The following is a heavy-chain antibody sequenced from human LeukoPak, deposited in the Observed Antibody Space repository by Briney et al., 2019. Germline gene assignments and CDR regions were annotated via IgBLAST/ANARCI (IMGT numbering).Heavy chain of an antibody. CDR2: IYYSGST. CDR1: GDSISSSGYY. D-gene: IGHD2-2*01. V-gene: IGHV4-39*01. CDR3: ARRSSTSPYFDY. J-gene: IGHJ4*02. Sequence: SETLSLTCSVSGDSISSSGYYWDWIRQPPGKGLEWIGSIYYSGSTYYNPSLKSRVTISVDTSKNQFSLKLSSVTAADTAVYYCARRSSTSPYFDYWGQGTLVTVSS.